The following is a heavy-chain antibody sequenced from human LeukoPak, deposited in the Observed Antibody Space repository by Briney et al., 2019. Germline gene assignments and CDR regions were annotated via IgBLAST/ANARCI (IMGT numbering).Heavy chain of an antibody. J-gene: IGHJ5*02. CDR2: INPNSGGT. CDR1: GYTFTGYY. V-gene: IGHV1-2*02. D-gene: IGHD3-3*01. CDR3: ARLGFTIFGVVIIQRYNWFDP. Sequence: ASVKVSCKASGYTFTGYYMHWVRQAPGQGLEWMGWINPNSGGTNYAQKFQGRVTMTRDTSISTAYMELSRLRSDDTAVYYCARLGFTIFGVVIIQRYNWFDPWGQGILVTVPS.